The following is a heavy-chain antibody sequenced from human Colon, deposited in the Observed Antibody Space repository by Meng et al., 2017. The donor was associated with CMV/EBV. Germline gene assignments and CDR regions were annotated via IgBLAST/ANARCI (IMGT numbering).Heavy chain of an antibody. CDR3: ARGGKGFWFFGL. J-gene: IGHJ2*01. CDR1: GFAVSGDY. Sequence: EVQVVVSGGALVQPGVSLRRSCAASGFAVSGDYMTWVRQAPGKGLEWVSLIHLNGGTTYTDSVKSRFTISRDSSENAVYLQMNSLTGEDTAVYFCARGGKGFWFFGLWGRGTLVTVSS. CDR2: IHLNGGT. D-gene: IGHD4-23*01. V-gene: IGHV3-66*01.